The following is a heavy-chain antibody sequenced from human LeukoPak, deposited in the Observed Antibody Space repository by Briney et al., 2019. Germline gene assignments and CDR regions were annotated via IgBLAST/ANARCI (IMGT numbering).Heavy chain of an antibody. D-gene: IGHD3-16*01. CDR2: IYSGGST. CDR3: AREVGGSAFDI. CDR1: GFTVSSNY. V-gene: IGHV3-53*04. J-gene: IGHJ3*02. Sequence: PGGSLRLSCAASGFTVSSNYMSWVRQAPGERLEWVSIIYSGGSTYYADSVKGRFTISRHNSKNTLYLQMNSLRAEDTAVYYCAREVGGSAFDIWGQGTMVTVSS.